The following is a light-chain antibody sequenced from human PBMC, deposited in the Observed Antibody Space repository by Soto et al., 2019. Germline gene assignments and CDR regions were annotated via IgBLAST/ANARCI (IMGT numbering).Light chain of an antibody. J-gene: IGLJ1*01. CDR3: SSYTSSSTLYV. CDR1: SSDVGGYNY. Sequence: QSALTQPASVSGTTGKSITISCTGTSSDVGGYNYVSWYQQHPGKAPKLMIYEVSNRPSGVSNRFSGSKSGNTASLTISGLQAEDEADYYCSSYTSSSTLYVFGTGTKVTVL. CDR2: EVS. V-gene: IGLV2-14*01.